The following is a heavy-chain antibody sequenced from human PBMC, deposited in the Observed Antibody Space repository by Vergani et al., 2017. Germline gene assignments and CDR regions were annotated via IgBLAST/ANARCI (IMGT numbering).Heavy chain of an antibody. J-gene: IGHJ4*02. Sequence: QVQLQESGPGLVKPSETLSLTCTVSGGSISSYYWSWIRQPPGKGLEWIGSIYYSGSTYYNPSLKSRVTISVDTSKNQFSLTLSSVTAADTAVYYCARQYSSSGDDYWGQGTLVTVSS. V-gene: IGHV4-59*05. CDR1: GGSISSYY. CDR3: ARQYSSSGDDY. CDR2: IYYSGST. D-gene: IGHD6-6*01.